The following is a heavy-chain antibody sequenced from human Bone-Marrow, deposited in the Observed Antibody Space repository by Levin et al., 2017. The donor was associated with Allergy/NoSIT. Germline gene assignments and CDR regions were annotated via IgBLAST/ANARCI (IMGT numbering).Heavy chain of an antibody. J-gene: IGHJ4*02. Sequence: GGSLRLSCAASGFTFSSYGMHWVRQAPGKGLEWVAVISYDGSNKYYADSVKGRFTISRDNSKNTLYLQMNSLRAEDTAVYYCAKEKVGALDYWGQGTLVTVSS. V-gene: IGHV3-30*18. CDR2: ISYDGSNK. CDR3: AKEKVGALDY. CDR1: GFTFSSYG. D-gene: IGHD1-26*01.